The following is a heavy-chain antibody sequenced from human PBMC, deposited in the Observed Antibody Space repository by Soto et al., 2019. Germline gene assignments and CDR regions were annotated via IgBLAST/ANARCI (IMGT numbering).Heavy chain of an antibody. J-gene: IGHJ6*02. V-gene: IGHV3-74*01. CDR3: AREWDYSNYPVYSAYYYGMDV. CDR1: GFTVRRSG. D-gene: IGHD4-4*01. CDR2: INSDGSST. Sequence: PGGSLRLSCAASGFTVRRSGVHWVFQAKGKGLVWVSRINSDGSSTSYADSVKGRFTISRDNAKNTLYLQMNSLRAEDTAVYYCAREWDYSNYPVYSAYYYGMDVWGQGTTVTVSS.